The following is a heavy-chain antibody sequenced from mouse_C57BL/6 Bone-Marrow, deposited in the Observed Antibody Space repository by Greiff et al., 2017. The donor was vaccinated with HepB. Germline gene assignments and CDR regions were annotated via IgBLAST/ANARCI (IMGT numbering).Heavy chain of an antibody. CDR2: IDPSDSYT. CDR1: GYTFTSYW. V-gene: IGHV1-50*01. D-gene: IGHD2-4*01. Sequence: QVQLQQPGAELVKPGASVKLSCKASGYTFTSYWMQWVKQRPGQGLEWIGEIDPSDSYTNYNQQFKGKATLTVDTSSSTAYMQLSSLTSEDSAVYYCAIDDYDEFAYWGQGTLVTVSA. J-gene: IGHJ3*01. CDR3: AIDDYDEFAY.